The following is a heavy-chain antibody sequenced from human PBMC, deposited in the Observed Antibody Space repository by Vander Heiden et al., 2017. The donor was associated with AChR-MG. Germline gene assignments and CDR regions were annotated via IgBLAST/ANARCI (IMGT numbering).Heavy chain of an antibody. CDR3: AKRGDIVVVPAARRYYGMDV. V-gene: IGHV3-23*01. CDR1: GFTFSSQA. D-gene: IGHD2-2*01. J-gene: IGHJ6*02. CDR2: ISGSGGST. Sequence: EVQLLESGGGLVQPGGSLRLYWSASGFTFSSQAMSWVRQAPGKGLEWVSAISGSGGSTYYADSVKGRFTISRDNSKNTLYLQMNSLRAEDTAVYYCAKRGDIVVVPAARRYYGMDVWGQGTTVTVSS.